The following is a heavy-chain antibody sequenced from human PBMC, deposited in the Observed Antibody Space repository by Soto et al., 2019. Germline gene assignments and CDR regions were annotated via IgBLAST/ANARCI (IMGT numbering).Heavy chain of an antibody. Sequence: LSVCSTGTENRYISVCAGSVRKMPGKGLEWMGRIDPSDSYTNYSPSFQGHVTISADKSISTAYLQWSSLKASDTAMYYCARASYSSSGYYYYGMDVWGQGTTVTVSS. CDR3: ARASYSSSGYYYYGMDV. V-gene: IGHV5-10-1*01. D-gene: IGHD6-6*01. CDR2: IDPSDSYT. J-gene: IGHJ6*02. CDR1: ENRYISVC.